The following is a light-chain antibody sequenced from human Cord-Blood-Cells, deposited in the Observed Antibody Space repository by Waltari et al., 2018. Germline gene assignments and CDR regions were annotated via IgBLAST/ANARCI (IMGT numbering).Light chain of an antibody. Sequence: DIQMTQSPSSLSASVGDRVTITCRASQSISSYLNWYQQKPGKAPKLLIYAASSLQSGVPSSVSGSGSGTEFTLTISSLQPEDFATYYCQQSYSTPLTFGGGTKVEIK. J-gene: IGKJ4*01. V-gene: IGKV1-39*01. CDR1: QSISSY. CDR3: QQSYSTPLT. CDR2: AAS.